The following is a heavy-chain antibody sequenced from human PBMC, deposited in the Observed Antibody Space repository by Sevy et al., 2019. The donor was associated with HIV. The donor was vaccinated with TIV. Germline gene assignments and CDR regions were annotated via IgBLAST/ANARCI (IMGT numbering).Heavy chain of an antibody. V-gene: IGHV4-34*01. Sequence: SETLSLTCAVYGGSFSGYYWSWIRQPPGKGLEWIGEINHSGTTNYNPSLKSRVTISVDTSKNQFSLKLTSMTAADTAVYYCLHIYGYAGWARGGYWGQGTLVTVSS. CDR3: LHIYGYAGWARGGY. CDR1: GGSFSGYY. CDR2: INHSGTT. J-gene: IGHJ4*02. D-gene: IGHD2-2*01.